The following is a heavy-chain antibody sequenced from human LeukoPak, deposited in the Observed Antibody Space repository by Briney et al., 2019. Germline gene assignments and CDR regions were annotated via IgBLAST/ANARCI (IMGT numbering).Heavy chain of an antibody. V-gene: IGHV4-34*01. J-gene: IGHJ4*02. Sequence: PSETLSLTCAVYGGSFSGYYWSWIRQPPGKGLEWIGEINHSGSTNYNPSLKSRVTISVDTSKNQFSLKLSSVTAADTAVYYCARGQGAATYSSSWYPTPYYFDYWGQGTLVTVSS. CDR1: GGSFSGYY. D-gene: IGHD6-13*01. CDR3: ARGQGAATYSSSWYPTPYYFDY. CDR2: INHSGST.